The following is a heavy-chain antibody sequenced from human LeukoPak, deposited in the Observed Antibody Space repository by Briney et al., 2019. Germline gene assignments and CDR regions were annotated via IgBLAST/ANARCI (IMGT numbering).Heavy chain of an antibody. D-gene: IGHD3-22*01. Sequence: ASVKVSCKASGYTFTGYYMHWVRQAPGQGLEWMGWINPNSGGTNYAQKFQGWVTMTRDTSISTAYMELSRLRSDDTAVYYCARSVVVISSYYYYYYGMDVWGQGTTVTVSS. CDR3: ARSVVVISSYYYYYYGMDV. J-gene: IGHJ6*02. V-gene: IGHV1-2*04. CDR2: INPNSGGT. CDR1: GYTFTGYY.